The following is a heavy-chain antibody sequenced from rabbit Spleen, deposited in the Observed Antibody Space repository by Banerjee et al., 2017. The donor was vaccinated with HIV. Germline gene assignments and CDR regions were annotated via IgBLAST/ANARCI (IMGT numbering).Heavy chain of an antibody. D-gene: IGHD6-1*01. CDR3: ARDVVGRAGVTYGYGTGFNL. Sequence: QSLEESGGDLVKPGASLTLTCTASGFSFSYYYWICWVRQAPGKGLEWIACIGAGASGITSYYTSWAKGRFTISKTSSTTVTLQMTSLTAADTATYFCARDVVGRAGVTYGYGTGFNLWGQGTLVTVS. CDR1: GFSFSYYYW. V-gene: IGHV1S40*01. CDR2: IGAGASGITS. J-gene: IGHJ4*01.